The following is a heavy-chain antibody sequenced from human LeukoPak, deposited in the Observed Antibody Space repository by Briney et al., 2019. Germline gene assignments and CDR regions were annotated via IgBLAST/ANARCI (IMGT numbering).Heavy chain of an antibody. Sequence: PGGSLRLSCAASGFTFSSYAMSWVRQAPGKGLEWVSAISSSSSYIYYADSVKGRFTISRDNAKNSLYLQMNSLRAEDTAVYYCARDPIVGATGGGLFDYWGQGTLVTVSS. D-gene: IGHD1-26*01. CDR2: ISSSSSYI. V-gene: IGHV3-21*01. CDR1: GFTFSSYA. CDR3: ARDPIVGATGGGLFDY. J-gene: IGHJ4*02.